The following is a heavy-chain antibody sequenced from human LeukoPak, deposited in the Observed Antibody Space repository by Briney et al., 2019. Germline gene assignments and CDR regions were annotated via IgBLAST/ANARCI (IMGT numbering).Heavy chain of an antibody. CDR2: IYPHDSDI. J-gene: IGHJ4*02. Sequence: GESLKISCKGSGYIFGNYWIGWVRQMPGKGLEWMAIIYPHDSDIRYSPSFQGQVTISVDKSNNTAYLQWSSLKALDTATYYCASLGSVNYLGYFDQWGQGTLVTVSS. CDR3: ASLGSVNYLGYFDQ. D-gene: IGHD3-10*01. CDR1: GYIFGNYW. V-gene: IGHV5-51*01.